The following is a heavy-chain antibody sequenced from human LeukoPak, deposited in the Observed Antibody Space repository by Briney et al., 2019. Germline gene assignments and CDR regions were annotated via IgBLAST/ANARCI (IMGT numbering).Heavy chain of an antibody. D-gene: IGHD3-10*01. CDR3: AKGRPATPGRTGYYFDY. J-gene: IGHJ4*02. Sequence: GGSLRLSCAASGFTFSSYGMHWVRQAPGKGLEWVAVISYDGSNKYYADSVKGRFTISRDNSKNTLYPQMNSLRAEDTAVYYCAKGRPATPGRTGYYFDYWGQGTLVTVSS. CDR1: GFTFSSYG. CDR2: ISYDGSNK. V-gene: IGHV3-30*18.